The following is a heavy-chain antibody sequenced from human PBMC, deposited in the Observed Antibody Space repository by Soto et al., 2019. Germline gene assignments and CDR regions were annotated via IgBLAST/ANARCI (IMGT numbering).Heavy chain of an antibody. Sequence: PGGSLRLSCAASGFTFSNAWMNWVRQAPGKGLEWVGRIKSKTDGGTTDYAAPVKGRFTISRDDSKNTLYLQMNSLKTEDTAVYYCTTLAALTPHTYLEPYYYYGMDVWGQGTTVTVSS. CDR1: GFTFSNAW. CDR2: IKSKTDGGTT. CDR3: TTLAALTPHTYLEPYYYYGMDV. V-gene: IGHV3-15*07. J-gene: IGHJ6*02. D-gene: IGHD6-6*01.